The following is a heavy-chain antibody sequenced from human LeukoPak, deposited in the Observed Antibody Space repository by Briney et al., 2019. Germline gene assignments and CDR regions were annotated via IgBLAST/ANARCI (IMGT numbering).Heavy chain of an antibody. V-gene: IGHV4-39*01. J-gene: IGHJ3*01. CDR2: IFYNGDT. CDR1: GGSISSGGYY. CDR3: ARPQLSAPEDAFDV. D-gene: IGHD2-2*01. Sequence: SQTLSLTCTVSGGSISSGGYYWGWIRQPPGKGLEWIGNIFYNGDTYYSPSLESRVTMSVDTSKNQFSLKLNSVAAADTAVYYCARPQLSAPEDAFDVWGQGTLVTVSS.